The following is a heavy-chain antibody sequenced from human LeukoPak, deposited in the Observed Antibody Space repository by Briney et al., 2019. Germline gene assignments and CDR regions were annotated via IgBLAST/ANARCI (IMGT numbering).Heavy chain of an antibody. Sequence: GGSLRLSCAASGFTFDDYGMSWGRQVPGKGLEWVSGINWNAGSIGYADSVKGRFTISRDNAKNTLYLQRNRLRAADTAVYYCPKVAKRNWFDPWGQGTLVTVSS. J-gene: IGHJ5*02. CDR1: GFTFDDYG. CDR2: INWNAGSI. CDR3: PKVAKRNWFDP. D-gene: IGHD6-25*01. V-gene: IGHV3-20*04.